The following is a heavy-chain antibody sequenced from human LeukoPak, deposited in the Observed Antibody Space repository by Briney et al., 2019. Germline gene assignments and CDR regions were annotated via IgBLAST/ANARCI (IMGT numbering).Heavy chain of an antibody. Sequence: GSSVKVSCRASGDSFKSYSINWVRQAPGQGLEWVGGIIPIFDTGNSAQKFQDRVTITADRSTNTVYMELSSLRFEDTAVYYCARDLSPILYSNVGYFDYWGQGTLVTVSS. D-gene: IGHD2-8*01. CDR3: ARDLSPILYSNVGYFDY. CDR1: GDSFKSYS. J-gene: IGHJ4*02. V-gene: IGHV1-69*06. CDR2: IIPIFDTG.